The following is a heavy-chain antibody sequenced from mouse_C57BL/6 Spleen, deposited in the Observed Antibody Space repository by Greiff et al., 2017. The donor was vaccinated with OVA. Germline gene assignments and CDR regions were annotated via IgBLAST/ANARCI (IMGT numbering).Heavy chain of an antibody. V-gene: IGHV3-6*01. CDR2: ISYDGSN. D-gene: IGHD2-4*01. CDR3: ALYYDYDEAWFAY. Sequence: EVQLQESGPGLVKPSQSLSLTCSVTGYSITSGYYWNWIRQFPGNKLEWMGYISYDGSNNYNPSLKNRISITRDTYKNQFFLKLNSVTTEDTATYYCALYYDYDEAWFAYWGQGTLVTVSA. CDR1: GYSITSGYY. J-gene: IGHJ3*01.